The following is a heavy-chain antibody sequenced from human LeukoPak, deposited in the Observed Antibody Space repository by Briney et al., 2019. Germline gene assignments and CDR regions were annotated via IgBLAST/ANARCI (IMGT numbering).Heavy chain of an antibody. V-gene: IGHV1-46*01. J-gene: IGHJ5*02. CDR1: GYTFTNNF. CDR3: ARDNSIADRGWWFDP. Sequence: ASVKVSCKASGYTFTNNFMHWVRQAPGQGLEWIGIINPSGDNTWYAQKFQGRVTMTRDMATSTDYLEVSSLRSEDTAVYYCARDNSIADRGWWFDPWGQGTLVTVSS. D-gene: IGHD1-1*01. CDR2: INPSGDNT.